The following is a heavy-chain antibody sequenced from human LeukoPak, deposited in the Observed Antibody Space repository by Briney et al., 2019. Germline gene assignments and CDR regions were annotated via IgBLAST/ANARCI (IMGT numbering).Heavy chain of an antibody. Sequence: GGSLRLSCAASGFTVSSNYMSWVRQAPGKGLEWVSRINSDGSSTSYADSVKGRFTISRDNAKNTLYPQMNSLRAEDTAVYYCARGPASGSYGYWGQGTLVTVSS. CDR3: ARGPASGSYGY. V-gene: IGHV3-74*01. J-gene: IGHJ4*02. D-gene: IGHD1-26*01. CDR2: INSDGSST. CDR1: GFTVSSNY.